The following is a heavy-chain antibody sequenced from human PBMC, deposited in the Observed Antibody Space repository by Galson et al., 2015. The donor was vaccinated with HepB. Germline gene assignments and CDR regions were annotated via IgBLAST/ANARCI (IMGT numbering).Heavy chain of an antibody. J-gene: IGHJ4*02. CDR2: ISYDGSNK. Sequence: SLRLSCAASGFTFSSYGMRWVRQAPGKGLEWVAVISYDGSNKYYADSVKGRFTISRDNSKNTLYLQMNSLRAEDTAVYYCAKEGPLTYYDILTAIRGSDYWGQGTLVTVSS. D-gene: IGHD3-9*01. V-gene: IGHV3-30*18. CDR1: GFTFSSYG. CDR3: AKEGPLTYYDILTAIRGSDY.